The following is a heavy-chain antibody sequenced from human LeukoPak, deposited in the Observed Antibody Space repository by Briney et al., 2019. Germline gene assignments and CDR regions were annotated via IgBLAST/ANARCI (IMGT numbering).Heavy chain of an antibody. CDR2: ISSSSSYI. V-gene: IGHV3-21*01. D-gene: IGHD2-8*01. CDR1: GFTFSSYS. Sequence: GGSLRLSCAASGFTFSSYSMNWVRQAPGKGLEWVSSISSSSSYIYYADSVKGRFPISRDNAKNSLYLQMNSLRAEDTAVYYCARKGYCTNGVCFYDYWGQGTLVTVSS. J-gene: IGHJ4*02. CDR3: ARKGYCTNGVCFYDY.